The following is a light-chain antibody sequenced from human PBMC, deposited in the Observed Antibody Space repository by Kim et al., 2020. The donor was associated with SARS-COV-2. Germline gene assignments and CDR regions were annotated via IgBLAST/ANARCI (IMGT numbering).Light chain of an antibody. J-gene: IGKJ1*01. V-gene: IGKV1-27*01. Sequence: ASVGDRVIITCRVSQDIANSLAWYQQKPGKVPQVLIYAASTLQSGVPSRFSGSGSGTEFTLTIGSLQTEDVATYYCQKYNSAPWTFGPGTKVEIK. CDR3: QKYNSAPWT. CDR1: QDIANS. CDR2: AAS.